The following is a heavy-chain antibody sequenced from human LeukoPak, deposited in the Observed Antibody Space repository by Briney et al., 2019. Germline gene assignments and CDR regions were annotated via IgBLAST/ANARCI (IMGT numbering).Heavy chain of an antibody. J-gene: IGHJ6*03. CDR2: INSDGSST. D-gene: IGHD3-10*01. CDR1: GFTFSSYW. CDR3: ARPTYYYGSGSYYFHYYYYMDV. Sequence: GGSLRLSXAASGFTFSSYWMHWVRQAPGKGLVWVSRINSDGSSTSYADSVKGRFTISRDNAKNTLYLQMNSLRAEDTAVYYCARPTYYYGSGSYYFHYYYYMDVWGKGTTVTVSS. V-gene: IGHV3-74*01.